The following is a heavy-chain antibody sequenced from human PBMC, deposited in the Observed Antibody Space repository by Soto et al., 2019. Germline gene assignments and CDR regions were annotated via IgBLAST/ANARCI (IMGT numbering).Heavy chain of an antibody. CDR2: VYYSGST. CDR3: ARRYYDSNGQSNTFAI. J-gene: IGHJ3*02. CDR1: GASISSSY. D-gene: IGHD3-22*01. Sequence: SETLSLTCTVSGASISSSYWSWIRQSPGKGLEWIGYVYYSGSTKYNPSLKSRVTISVDTSKNQFSLKLSSVTAADTAVYYCARRYYDSNGQSNTFAIWGQGTMVTVSS. V-gene: IGHV4-59*01.